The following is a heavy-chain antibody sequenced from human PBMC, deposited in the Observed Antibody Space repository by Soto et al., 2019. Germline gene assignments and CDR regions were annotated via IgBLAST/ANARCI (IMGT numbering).Heavy chain of an antibody. CDR3: ARSVNDYVWGRAPGMDV. CDR1: GGSISTYY. CDR2: IYYSGSA. Sequence: SETLSLTCTVSGGSISTYYWNWIRQPPGKGLESIGYIYYSGSANYSPSLKSRVTMSVDTSKNQFSLKLSSVTAADTAVYYCARSVNDYVWGRAPGMDVWGQGTTVTVSS. V-gene: IGHV4-59*12. D-gene: IGHD3-16*01. J-gene: IGHJ6*02.